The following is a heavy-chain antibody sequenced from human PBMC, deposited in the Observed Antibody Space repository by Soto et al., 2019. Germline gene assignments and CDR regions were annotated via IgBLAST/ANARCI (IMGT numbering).Heavy chain of an antibody. CDR1: GGTFSSYA. CDR3: ARDHTTGSTSSPWTINWFDP. CDR2: IIPIFGTA. J-gene: IGHJ5*02. Sequence: QVQLVQSGAEVKKPGSSVKVSCKASGGTFSSYAISWVRQAPGQGLEWMGGIIPIFGTANYAQKFQGRVTITADESTSTAYMELSSLRSEDPAVYYCARDHTTGSTSSPWTINWFDPWGQGTLVTVSS. V-gene: IGHV1-69*01. D-gene: IGHD2-2*01.